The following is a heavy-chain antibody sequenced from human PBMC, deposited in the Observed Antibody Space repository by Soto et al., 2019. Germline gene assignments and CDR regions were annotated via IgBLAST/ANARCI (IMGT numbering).Heavy chain of an antibody. CDR3: ASGYGDYVESGYYYGMDV. CDR1: GGTFSSYA. J-gene: IGHJ6*02. CDR2: IIPIFGTA. D-gene: IGHD4-17*01. Sequence: SVKVSCKASGGTFSSYAISWVRQAPGQGLEWMGGIIPIFGTANYAQKFQGRVTITADESTSTAYMELSSLRSEDTAVYYCASGYGDYVESGYYYGMDVWGQGTTVTVSS. V-gene: IGHV1-69*13.